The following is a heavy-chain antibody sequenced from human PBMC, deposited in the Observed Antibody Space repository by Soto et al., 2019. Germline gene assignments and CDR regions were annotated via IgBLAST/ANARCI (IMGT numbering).Heavy chain of an antibody. V-gene: IGHV1-18*01. CDR1: GYTFTTYG. J-gene: IGHJ4*02. CDR2: ISAYNGNT. CDR3: ARVWRMYDYGDRPFGHGDY. D-gene: IGHD3-10*01. Sequence: QVQLVQSGAEVKKPGASVKVSCKASGYTFTTYGISGVRQGPGQGLEWMGRISAYNGNTNYAQKFQGRVTMTTETSTSTAYMELRGLRSDDTAVYYCARVWRMYDYGDRPFGHGDYWGQGTLVTVSS.